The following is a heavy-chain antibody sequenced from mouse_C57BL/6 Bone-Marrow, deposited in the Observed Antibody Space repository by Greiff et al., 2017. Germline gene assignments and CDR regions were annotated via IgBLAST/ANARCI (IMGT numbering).Heavy chain of an antibody. D-gene: IGHD1-1*01. Sequence: EVQLQQSGAELVRPGASVKLSCTASGFNIKDDYMHWVKQRPEQGLEWIGWIDPENGDTEYASKFQGKATITADTSSNTAYLQLSSLTSEDTAVYYCTPYYGRYWGQGTTLTVSS. CDR1: GFNIKDDY. J-gene: IGHJ2*01. CDR3: TPYYGRY. V-gene: IGHV14-4*01. CDR2: IDPENGDT.